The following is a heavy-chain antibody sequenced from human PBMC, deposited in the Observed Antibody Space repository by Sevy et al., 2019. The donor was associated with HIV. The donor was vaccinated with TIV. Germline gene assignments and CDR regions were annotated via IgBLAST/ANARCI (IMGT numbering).Heavy chain of an antibody. CDR1: GFTFSNVW. Sequence: GGSLRLSCAASGFTFSNVWMTWVRQAPGKGLEWVAHFKSKSDGGTTDYVEPVKGRFTISRDDSKNTLSLQMNSLKTEDTGVYYCATGGSLFQHWGQGTLVTVSS. J-gene: IGHJ1*01. CDR3: ATGGSLFQH. CDR2: FKSKSDGGTT. D-gene: IGHD3-16*01. V-gene: IGHV3-15*01.